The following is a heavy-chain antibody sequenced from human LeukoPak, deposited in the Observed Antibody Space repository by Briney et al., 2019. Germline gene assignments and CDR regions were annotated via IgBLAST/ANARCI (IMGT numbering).Heavy chain of an antibody. Sequence: SWIRHAPGKGVEWIGELNHSGSTNYNPSLKSLVTISVDTSKNQFSLKLSSVTAADTAVYYCARITTMVRGVSPWFDPWGQGTPVPVSS. V-gene: IGHV4-34*01. J-gene: IGHJ5*02. D-gene: IGHD3-10*01. CDR3: ARITTMVRGVSPWFDP. CDR2: LNHSGST.